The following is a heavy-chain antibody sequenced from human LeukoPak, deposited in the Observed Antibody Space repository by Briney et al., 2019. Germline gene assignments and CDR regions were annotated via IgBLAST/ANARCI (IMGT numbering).Heavy chain of an antibody. J-gene: IGHJ4*02. V-gene: IGHV3-23*01. D-gene: IGHD6-13*01. CDR2: ICGRGRPT. CDR1: GFTLSSYP. Sequence: GGSLRHSYAASGFTLSSYPMSWVRQGPGGSREGLAAICGRGRPTYSADSVKGRFFISIDYSKNTLYLQMNSLRAEATAVYYCAKDSLGNSSSWSRLDYWGQGTLVTVSS. CDR3: AKDSLGNSSSWSRLDY.